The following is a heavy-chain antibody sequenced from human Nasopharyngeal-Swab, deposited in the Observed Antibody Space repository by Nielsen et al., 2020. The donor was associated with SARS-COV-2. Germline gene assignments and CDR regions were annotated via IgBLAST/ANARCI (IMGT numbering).Heavy chain of an antibody. J-gene: IGHJ4*02. CDR2: SNEDGSIT. Sequence: GESLKISCAASGFTFGNYWMHWVRQAPGKGLEWVSRSNEDGSITSYADSVKGRFAISRDNAKNTLYLQMNSLRAEDTAVYFCASDLSGRDDNWGQGTLVTVAA. CDR1: GFTFGNYW. D-gene: IGHD6-19*01. CDR3: ASDLSGRDDN. V-gene: IGHV3-74*01.